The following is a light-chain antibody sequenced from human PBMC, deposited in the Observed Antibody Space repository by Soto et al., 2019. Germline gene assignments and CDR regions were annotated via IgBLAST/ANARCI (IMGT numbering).Light chain of an antibody. CDR2: RNN. V-gene: IGLV1-47*01. J-gene: IGLJ1*01. Sequence: QSALTKPPSASATPGQRVTISCSGSSSNIGSNYVYWYQQLPGTAPKLLIYRNNQRPSGVPDRFSGSKSGTSASLAISGLRSEDEADYYCAAWDDSLSGLSVFGTGTKVTVL. CDR3: AAWDDSLSGLSV. CDR1: SSNIGSNY.